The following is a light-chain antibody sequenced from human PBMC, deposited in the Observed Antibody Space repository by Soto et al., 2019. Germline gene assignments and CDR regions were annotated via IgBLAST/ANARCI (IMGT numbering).Light chain of an antibody. Sequence: EIIMTQSPATLSVSPGEGATLSCRASQGISGTLAWYQQKPGQAPRLLIYGASTRATSFPARFSGSGSGTDFTLTISSLQSEDFAVYYCQQYNNWPWTFGQGTKVDIK. J-gene: IGKJ1*01. CDR1: QGISGT. V-gene: IGKV3-15*01. CDR3: QQYNNWPWT. CDR2: GAS.